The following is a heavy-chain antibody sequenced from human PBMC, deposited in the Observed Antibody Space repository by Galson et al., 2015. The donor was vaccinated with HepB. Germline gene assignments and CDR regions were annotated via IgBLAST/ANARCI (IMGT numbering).Heavy chain of an antibody. Sequence: SLRLSCAASGFTFSSYAMSWVRQAPGKGLEWVSAISGSGGSTYYADPVKGRFTISRDNSKNTLYLQMNSLRAEDTAVYYCAKRYCTNGVCYGFDYYYGMDVWGQGTTVTVSS. CDR1: GFTFSSYA. CDR2: ISGSGGST. CDR3: AKRYCTNGVCYGFDYYYGMDV. J-gene: IGHJ6*02. D-gene: IGHD2-8*01. V-gene: IGHV3-23*01.